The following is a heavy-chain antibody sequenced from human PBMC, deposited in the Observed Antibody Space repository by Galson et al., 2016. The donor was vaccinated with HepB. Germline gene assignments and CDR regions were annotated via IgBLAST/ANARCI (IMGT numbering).Heavy chain of an antibody. CDR2: MSDSDDI. J-gene: IGHJ4*02. CDR3: AKDKRGHSSAWYWYFDY. V-gene: IGHV3-23*01. CDR1: GFTFSGYA. D-gene: IGHD6-13*01. Sequence: PLRLSCAASGFTFSGYAMAWVRQAPGKGLEWVSGMSDSDDIYYAPTVKGRFTISRDNSKNTVYLQLTSLRAEDTAVYYCAKDKRGHSSAWYWYFDYWGPGTLVSVSS.